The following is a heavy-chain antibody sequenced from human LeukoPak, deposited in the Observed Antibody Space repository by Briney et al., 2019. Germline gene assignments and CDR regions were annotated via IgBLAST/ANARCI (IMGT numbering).Heavy chain of an antibody. CDR3: ATVGGSCASSDCYACMDV. V-gene: IGHV3-23*03. Sequence: GGSQSLFCGPCGLTLRNSAVMWARLSGGRGRGCVSFFYDGGSSTFYADSVKGRFFLSRDTSIHTLSLQTNSMGVDDPSLYSCATVGGSCASSDCYACMDVWGQGTLVTVSS. D-gene: IGHD3-16*01. J-gene: IGHJ4*02. CDR2: FYDGGSST. CDR1: GLTLRNSA.